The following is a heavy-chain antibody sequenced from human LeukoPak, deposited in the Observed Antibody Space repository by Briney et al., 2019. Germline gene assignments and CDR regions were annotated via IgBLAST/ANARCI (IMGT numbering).Heavy chain of an antibody. CDR2: INPSGGST. J-gene: IGHJ4*02. V-gene: IGHV1-46*01. CDR1: GYTFTSYY. CDR3: ARGYYYDSSGYSTLFDY. D-gene: IGHD3-22*01. Sequence: ASVTVSCKASGYTFTSYYMHWVRQAPGQGLEWMGIINPSGGSTSYAQKFQGRVTMTRDMSTSTVYMELSSLRSEDTAVYYCARGYYYDSSGYSTLFDYWGQGTLVTVSS.